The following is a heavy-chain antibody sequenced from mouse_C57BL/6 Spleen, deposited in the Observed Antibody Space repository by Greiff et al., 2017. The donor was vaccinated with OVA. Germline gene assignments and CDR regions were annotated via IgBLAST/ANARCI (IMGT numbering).Heavy chain of an antibody. J-gene: IGHJ1*03. CDR3: ARLVWYFDV. D-gene: IGHD2-2*01. V-gene: IGHV5-6*01. Sequence: EVQLVESGGDLVKPGGSLKLSCAASGFTFSSYGMSWVRQTPDKRLEWVATISSGGSYTYYPDSVKGRFTISRDNAKNTLYLQMSSLKSEDTAMYYCARLVWYFDVWGTGTTVTVSS. CDR1: GFTFSSYG. CDR2: ISSGGSYT.